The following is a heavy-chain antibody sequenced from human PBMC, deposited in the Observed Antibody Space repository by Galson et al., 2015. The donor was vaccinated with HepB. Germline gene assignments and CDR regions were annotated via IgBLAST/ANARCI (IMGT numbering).Heavy chain of an antibody. CDR1: GCTFTSYD. D-gene: IGHD2-2*01. V-gene: IGHV1-8*01. CDR3: ARGFSGIVVASYI. J-gene: IGHJ3*02. CDR2: MNPNGGNT. Sequence: SVKVSCKASGCTFTSYDINWVRQATGQGLEWMGWMNPNGGNTGYAQKFQGRVTMTRNTSISTAYMELSSLRSEDTAVYYCARGFSGIVVASYIWGQGTMVTVSS.